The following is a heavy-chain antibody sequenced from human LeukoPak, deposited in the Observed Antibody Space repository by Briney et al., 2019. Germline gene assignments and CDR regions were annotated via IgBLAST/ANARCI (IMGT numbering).Heavy chain of an antibody. D-gene: IGHD1-26*01. CDR2: IYTSGST. Sequence: SETLSLTCTVSGGSISSYYWSWIRQPAGKGLECIGRIYTSGSTNYNPSLKSRVTMSVDTSKNQFSLKLSSVTAADTAVYYCARQTTDSRYSGSYPGDFDYWGQGTLVTVSS. CDR1: GGSISSYY. J-gene: IGHJ4*02. V-gene: IGHV4-4*07. CDR3: ARQTTDSRYSGSYPGDFDY.